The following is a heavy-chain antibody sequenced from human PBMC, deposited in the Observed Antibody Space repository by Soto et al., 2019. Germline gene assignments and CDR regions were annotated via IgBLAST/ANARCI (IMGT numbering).Heavy chain of an antibody. Sequence: GGSLRLSCAASGFPFSSTDMTWVRQAPGKGLEWVSTIDGSGGTTYYADSVKGRFTISRDNSINTVFLQMNSLRADDTALYFCAKNSGWFNTWGQGALVTGSS. V-gene: IGHV3-23*01. CDR1: GFPFSSTD. J-gene: IGHJ5*02. CDR3: AKNSGWFNT. D-gene: IGHD3-10*01. CDR2: IDGSGGTT.